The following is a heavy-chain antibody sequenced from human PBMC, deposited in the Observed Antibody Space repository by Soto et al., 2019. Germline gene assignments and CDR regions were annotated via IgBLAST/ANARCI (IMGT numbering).Heavy chain of an antibody. D-gene: IGHD3-16*01. CDR1: GFTFNKYW. CDR3: ARLGFVGEGDF. CDR2: INGDGTHR. V-gene: IGHV3-74*01. Sequence: EVQLVESGGGLVQPGGSLRLSCETSGFTFNKYWIHWVRQAPGEGLVWVSRINGDGTHRDYAEAVRGRFSISRDFSQSTVFLQMNSLKGEDTAVYYCARLGFVGEGDFWGQGIQVSVSS. J-gene: IGHJ4*02.